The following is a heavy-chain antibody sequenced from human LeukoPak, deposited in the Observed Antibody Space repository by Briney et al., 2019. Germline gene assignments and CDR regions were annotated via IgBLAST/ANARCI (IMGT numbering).Heavy chain of an antibody. CDR3: ARSAGHCSNGICFTDYYMDV. J-gene: IGHJ6*03. CDR1: GYTFNGHY. D-gene: IGHD2-8*01. CDR2: INPNSGGT. Sequence: ASVKVSCKASGYTFNGHYMHWVRQAPGQGLEWMGWINPNSGGTNYAQKFQGRVTMTRDTSVSTAYMDLSSVTSDDTAVYFCARSAGHCSNGICFTDYYMDVWGRGTTLIVSS. V-gene: IGHV1-2*02.